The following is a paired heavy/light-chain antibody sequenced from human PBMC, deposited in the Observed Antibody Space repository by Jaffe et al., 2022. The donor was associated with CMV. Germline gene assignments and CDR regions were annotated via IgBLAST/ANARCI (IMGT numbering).Light chain of an antibody. V-gene: IGKV1-5*03. Sequence: DIQMTQSPSTLSASVGDRVTITCRASQSISSWLAWYQQKPGKAPKLLIYKASSLESGVPSRFSGSGSGTEFTLTISSLQPDDFATYYCQQYNSYSITFGQGTRLEIK. CDR1: QSISSW. CDR2: KAS. J-gene: IGKJ5*01. CDR3: QQYNSYSIT.
Heavy chain of an antibody. CDR3: ARPGNTVTTVKGAFDI. V-gene: IGHV3-11*01. CDR2: ISSSGSTI. D-gene: IGHD4-17*01. J-gene: IGHJ3*02. Sequence: QVQLVESGGGLVKPGGSLRLSCAASGFTFSDYYMSWIRQAPGKGLEWVSYISSSGSTIYYADSVKGRFTISRDNAKNSLYLQMNSLRAEDTAVYYCARPGNTVTTVKGAFDIWGQGTMVTVSS. CDR1: GFTFSDYY.